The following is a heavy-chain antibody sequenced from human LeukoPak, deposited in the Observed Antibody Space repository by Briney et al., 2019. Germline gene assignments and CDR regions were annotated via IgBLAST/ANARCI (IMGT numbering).Heavy chain of an antibody. CDR3: AKDPGNFVEAGWFDP. CDR2: ISGSGSST. D-gene: IGHD3-9*01. J-gene: IGHJ5*02. CDR1: GFTFSNYA. V-gene: IGHV3-23*01. Sequence: GGSLRLSCAASGFTFSNYAMSWVRQAPGKGLEWVSSISGSGSSTYYADSVKGRFTISRDNSKNTLYLQMNSLRAEDTAVYYCAKDPGNFVEAGWFDPWGQGTLVTVSS.